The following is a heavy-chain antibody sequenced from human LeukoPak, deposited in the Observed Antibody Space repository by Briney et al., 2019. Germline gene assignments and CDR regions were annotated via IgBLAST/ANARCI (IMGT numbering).Heavy chain of an antibody. D-gene: IGHD3-3*01. CDR1: GGSIRSSSYY. CDR3: ARRQITIFGVAAYYFDY. V-gene: IGHV4-39*07. J-gene: IGHJ4*02. Sequence: PSETLSLTCTVSGGSIRSSSYYWGWIRQPPGKGLEWIGSIYYSGHSYYNPSLKSRVTISVDTSKNQFSLKLSSVTAADTAVYYCARRQITIFGVAAYYFDYWGQGTLVTVSS. CDR2: IYYSGHS.